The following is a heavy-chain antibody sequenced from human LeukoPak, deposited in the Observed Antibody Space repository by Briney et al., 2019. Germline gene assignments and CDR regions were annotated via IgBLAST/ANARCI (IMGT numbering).Heavy chain of an antibody. D-gene: IGHD3-9*01. CDR2: ISSNGGST. CDR1: GFTFSSYA. J-gene: IGHJ4*02. CDR3: ARTDILTGSLY. Sequence: GGSLRLSCAASGFTFSSYAMHWVRQAPGKGLEYVSAISSNGGSTYYANSVKGRFTISRDNSKNTLYLQMGSLRSEDTAVYYCARTDILTGSLYWGQGTLVTVSS. V-gene: IGHV3-64*01.